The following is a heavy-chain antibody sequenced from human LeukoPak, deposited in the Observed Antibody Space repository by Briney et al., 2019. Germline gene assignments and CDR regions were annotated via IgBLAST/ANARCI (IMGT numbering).Heavy chain of an antibody. D-gene: IGHD1-1*01. CDR1: GGSISSGGYY. Sequence: SQTLSLTCTVSGGSISSGGYYWGWIRQPPGKGLEWIGSIYYSGSTYYNPSLKSRVTISVDTSKNQFSLKLSSVTAADTAVYYCARDTTGIGYWGQGTLVTVSS. V-gene: IGHV4-39*07. CDR3: ARDTTGIGY. CDR2: IYYSGST. J-gene: IGHJ4*02.